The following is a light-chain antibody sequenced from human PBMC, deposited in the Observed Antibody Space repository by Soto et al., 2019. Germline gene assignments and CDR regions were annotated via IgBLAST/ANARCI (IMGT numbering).Light chain of an antibody. CDR2: CH. V-gene: IGLV2-14*03. CDR3: CSLTTSHTYV. J-gene: IGLJ1*01. CDR1: SSDIGHYDY. Sequence: QSVLTQPASVSGSPGQSITISCTGTSSDIGHYDYVSWYQQHPGKAPKTHDLSCHLSALRGFKSILWLQVWQLGLPDISGLQADDEADYYCCSLTTSHTYVFGSGTKVTVL.